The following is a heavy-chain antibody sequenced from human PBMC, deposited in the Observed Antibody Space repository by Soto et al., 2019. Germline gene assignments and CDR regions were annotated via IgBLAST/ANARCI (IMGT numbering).Heavy chain of an antibody. CDR1: GYSFTSYW. J-gene: IGHJ4*02. CDR2: IYPGDSDT. CDR3: ARAYYYDSSGYSEFDY. Sequence: PGESLKISCKGSGYSFTSYWIGWVRQMPGKGLEWMGIIYPGDSDTRYSPSFQGQVTISADKSISTAYLQWSSLKASDTAVYYCARAYYYDSSGYSEFDYWGQGTLVTVSS. V-gene: IGHV5-51*01. D-gene: IGHD3-22*01.